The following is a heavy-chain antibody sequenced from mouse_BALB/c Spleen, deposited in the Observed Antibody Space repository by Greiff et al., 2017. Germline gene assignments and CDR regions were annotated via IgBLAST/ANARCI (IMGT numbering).Heavy chain of an antibody. V-gene: IGHV1-54*01. Sequence: VQLQQSGAELVRPGTSVKVSCKASGYAFTTYLIEWVKQRPGQGLEWIGVINPGSGGTNYNEKFKGKATLTADKSSSTAYMQLSSLTSDDSAVYFCARSEGNLDYWGQGTTLTVSS. D-gene: IGHD2-1*01. CDR3: ARSEGNLDY. J-gene: IGHJ2*01. CDR1: GYAFTTYL. CDR2: INPGSGGT.